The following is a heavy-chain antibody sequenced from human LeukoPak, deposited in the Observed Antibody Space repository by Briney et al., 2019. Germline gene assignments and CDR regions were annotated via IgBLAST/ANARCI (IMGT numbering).Heavy chain of an antibody. V-gene: IGHV1-69*05. CDR2: IIPIFGTA. Sequence: ASVKVSCKASGGTFSSYAMSWVRQARGQGLEWMGGIIPIFGTANYAQKFRGRVTITTDESTSTAYMELSSLRSEDTAVYYCARSIFLVGAPTFDYWGQGTLVTVSS. D-gene: IGHD1-26*01. CDR1: GGTFSSYA. J-gene: IGHJ4*02. CDR3: ARSIFLVGAPTFDY.